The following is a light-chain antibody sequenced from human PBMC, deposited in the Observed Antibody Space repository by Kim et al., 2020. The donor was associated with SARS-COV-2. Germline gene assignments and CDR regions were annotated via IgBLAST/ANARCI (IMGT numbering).Light chain of an antibody. J-gene: IGLJ2*01. CDR1: SSDVGGYNY. V-gene: IGLV2-14*03. CDR3: SSYTSSSTLDVV. Sequence: QSALTQPASVSGSPGHSITISCTGTSSDVGGYNYVSWYQQHPGKAPKLMIYDVSNRPSGVSNRFSGSKSGNTASLTISGLQAEDEADYYCSSYTSSSTLDVVFGGGTQLTVL. CDR2: DVS.